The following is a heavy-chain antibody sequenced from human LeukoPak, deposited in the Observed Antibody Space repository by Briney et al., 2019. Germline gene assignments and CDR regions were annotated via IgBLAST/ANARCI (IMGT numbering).Heavy chain of an antibody. CDR2: IGSDGGGI. V-gene: IGHV3-23*01. D-gene: IGHD4-23*01. J-gene: IGHJ4*02. CDR1: GFSFNNYA. CDR3: AKYAPPTTVVTRFFDY. Sequence: GGSLRLSCAASGFSFNNYAMTWVRQAPGKGLEWVSVIGSDGGGIQYADSVKGRFSISRDNSKNTLYLQMNSLRTEDTAVYYCAKYAPPTTVVTRFFDYWGRGSLVTVSS.